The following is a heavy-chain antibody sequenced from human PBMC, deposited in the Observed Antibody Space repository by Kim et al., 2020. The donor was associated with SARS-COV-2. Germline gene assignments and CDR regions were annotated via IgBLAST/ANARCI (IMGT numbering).Heavy chain of an antibody. CDR3: ARGKGYYYGSYGYYFDP. D-gene: IGHD3-22*01. Sequence: SETLSLTCTVSGYSISSYDYYCSWIRQHPGKGLEWIVYISYRGITRYNSSLKSRVIISVDTSTNQFSLKMTSMTAADTAVYYCARGKGYYYGSYGYYFDPWGQGPLVTVST. CDR1: GYSISSYDYY. CDR2: ISYRGIT. J-gene: IGHJ5*02. V-gene: IGHV4-31*03.